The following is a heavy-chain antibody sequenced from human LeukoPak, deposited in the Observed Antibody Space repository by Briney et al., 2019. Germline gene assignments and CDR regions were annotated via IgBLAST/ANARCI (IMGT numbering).Heavy chain of an antibody. CDR2: ISGSGTTT. Sequence: GGSLRLSCAASGFTLSSYTMSWVRQAPGKGLEWVSAISGSGTTTYYADSVKGRFTISRDNSKNTLYLQMSSLRAADTAVYYCAKDVNYYDSSGLSWFWGQGTLVTVSS. V-gene: IGHV3-23*01. CDR3: AKDVNYYDSSGLSWF. D-gene: IGHD3-22*01. J-gene: IGHJ4*02. CDR1: GFTLSSYT.